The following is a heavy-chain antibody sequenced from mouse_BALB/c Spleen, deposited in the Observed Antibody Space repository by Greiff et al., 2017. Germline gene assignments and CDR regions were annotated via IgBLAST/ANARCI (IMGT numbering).Heavy chain of an antibody. CDR2: INSNGGST. V-gene: IGHV5-6-3*01. J-gene: IGHJ1*01. CDR3: ARDGRADWYFDV. CDR1: GFTFSSYG. Sequence: EVQLVESGGGLVQPGGSLKLSCAASGFTFSSYGMSWVRQTPDKRLELVATINSNGGSTYYPDSVKGRFTITRDNAKNTLYLQMSSLKSEDTAMYYCARDGRADWYFDVWGAGTTVTVSS.